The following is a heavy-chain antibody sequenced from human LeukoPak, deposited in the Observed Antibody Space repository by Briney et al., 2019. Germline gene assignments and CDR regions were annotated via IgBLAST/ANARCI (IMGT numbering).Heavy chain of an antibody. J-gene: IGHJ4*02. V-gene: IGHV3-30*02. CDR1: GFTFSSYG. CDR3: AKPYSSSSRHFDY. Sequence: PGGSLRLSCAASGFTFSSYGMHWVRQAPGKGLEWVAFIRYDGSNKYYADSVKGRFTISRDNSKNTLYLQMNSLRAEDTAVYYCAKPYSSSSRHFDYWGQGTLVTVSS. CDR2: IRYDGSNK. D-gene: IGHD6-6*01.